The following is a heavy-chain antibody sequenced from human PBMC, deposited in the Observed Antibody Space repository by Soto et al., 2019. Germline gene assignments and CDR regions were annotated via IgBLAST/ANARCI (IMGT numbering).Heavy chain of an antibody. J-gene: IGHJ4*02. V-gene: IGHV4-39*01. CDR2: IYYSGSS. Sequence: QLQLQESGPGLVKPSETLSLTCTVSGGSISSSSYYWGWIRQPPGKGLEWIGRIYYSGSSYYNPSFKSRVTISEDTSKNQFSLKLSSVTAADTAVYYCARLSTDSSSWYLDYWGQGTLVTVSS. CDR1: GGSISSSSYY. CDR3: ARLSTDSSSWYLDY. D-gene: IGHD6-13*01.